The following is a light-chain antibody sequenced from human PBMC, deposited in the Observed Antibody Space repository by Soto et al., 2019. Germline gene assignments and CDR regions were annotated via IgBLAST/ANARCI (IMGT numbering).Light chain of an antibody. J-gene: IGLJ1*01. CDR2: EVS. CDR1: SSDVGGYNY. Sequence: QSVLTQPASVSGSPGQSITISCTGTSSDVGGYNYVSWYQQHPGKAPKLMIYEVSNRPSGVSNRFSGSKSGNTASLTISGLQAEDEADYCCSSYTSSSTFYVFGTGTKLTVL. CDR3: SSYTSSSTFYV. V-gene: IGLV2-14*01.